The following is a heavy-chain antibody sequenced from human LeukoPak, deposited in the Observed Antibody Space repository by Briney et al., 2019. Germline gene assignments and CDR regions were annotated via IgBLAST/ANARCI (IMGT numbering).Heavy chain of an antibody. J-gene: IGHJ5*02. Sequence: GGSLRLSCAASGFTFSSFAMSWVRQAPGKGLEWVSAISGGSSNIYSADSVKGRFTISRDNSKTTLHLQMNNLRAEDTAVYYCVRDQPYCNGGCCYGWFDPWGQGTLVTVSS. CDR1: GFTFSSFA. CDR3: VRDQPYCNGGCCYGWFDP. CDR2: ISGGSSNI. D-gene: IGHD2-15*01. V-gene: IGHV3-23*01.